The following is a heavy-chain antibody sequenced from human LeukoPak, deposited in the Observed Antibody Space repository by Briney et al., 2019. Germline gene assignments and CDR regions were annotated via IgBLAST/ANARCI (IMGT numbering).Heavy chain of an antibody. CDR1: GFTLRSYA. CDR3: ARVMYAATPYYYYYGMDV. Sequence: GALRLPCSASGFTLRSYAMARVRQGPRKGVEGVAVISYDGSNKYYADPVKGRFTISRDNSKNTLHLQMNSLRAEDTAVYYCARVMYAATPYYYYYGMDVWGQGTTVTVSS. J-gene: IGHJ6*02. D-gene: IGHD4-23*01. CDR2: ISYDGSNK. V-gene: IGHV3-30-3*01.